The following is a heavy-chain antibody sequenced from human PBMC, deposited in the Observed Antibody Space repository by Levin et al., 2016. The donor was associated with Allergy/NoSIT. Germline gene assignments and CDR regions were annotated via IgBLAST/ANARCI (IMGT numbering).Heavy chain of an antibody. Sequence: GESLKISCKGSGYSFSTYWIGWVRQVPGKGLEWMGIIYPRDSDTRYSPSFRGQVTISADRSITTAYLQWSSLKASDTAMYYCAVPGTISLHPGGFDIWGQGTMVTVSS. CDR2: IYPRDSDT. CDR1: GYSFSTYW. CDR3: AVPGTISLHPGGFDI. D-gene: IGHD2-8*02. V-gene: IGHV5-51*01. J-gene: IGHJ3*02.